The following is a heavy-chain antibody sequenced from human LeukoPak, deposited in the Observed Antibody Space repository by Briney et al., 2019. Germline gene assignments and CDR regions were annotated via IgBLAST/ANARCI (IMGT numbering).Heavy chain of an antibody. CDR2: IYYSGST. J-gene: IGHJ3*02. CDR3: ASMETVVVVAATPGYAFDI. CDR1: GGSISSYY. D-gene: IGHD2-15*01. V-gene: IGHV4-59*08. Sequence: PSETLSLTCTVSGGSISSYYWSWIRQPPGKGLEWIGYIYYSGSTNYNPSLKNRVTISVDTSKNQFSLKLSSVTAADTAVYYCASMETVVVVAATPGYAFDIWGQGTMVTVSS.